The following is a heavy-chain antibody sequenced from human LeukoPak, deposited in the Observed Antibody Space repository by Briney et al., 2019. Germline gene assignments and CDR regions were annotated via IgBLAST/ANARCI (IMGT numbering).Heavy chain of an antibody. CDR3: VIWGDYDVLTGYYVPDY. CDR2: ITGSGTNT. Sequence: GGSLRLSCVASGFTFSNYAMSWVRQAPGKGLEWVSAITGSGTNTYYADSVKGRFTISRDNSKNTVFLQMNSLRHEDTTIYYCVIWGDYDVLTGYYVPDYWGQGTLVTVSS. D-gene: IGHD3-9*01. CDR1: GFTFSNYA. V-gene: IGHV3-23*01. J-gene: IGHJ4*02.